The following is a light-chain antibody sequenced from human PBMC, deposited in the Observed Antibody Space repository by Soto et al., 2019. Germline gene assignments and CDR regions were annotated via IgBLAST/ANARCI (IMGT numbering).Light chain of an antibody. CDR1: QSVTSNY. Sequence: EIVLTQSPGTLSLSPGERATLSCRASQSVTSNYLAWYQQKPGQAPSLLVYGASSRATGISDRFSGRGSGTDFTLTISRLEPEDFAVYYCQHYVSPPITFGQGTRLEIK. CDR3: QHYVSPPIT. CDR2: GAS. J-gene: IGKJ5*01. V-gene: IGKV3-20*01.